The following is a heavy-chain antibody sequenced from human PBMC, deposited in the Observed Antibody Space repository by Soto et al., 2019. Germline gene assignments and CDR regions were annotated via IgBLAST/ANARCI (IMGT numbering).Heavy chain of an antibody. D-gene: IGHD3-16*02. Sequence: SVKVTCKDSGGTLSSNASSWVRQAHRQGLEGMGGIIPIFGTANYAQKFQGRVTITADESTSTAYMELSSLRSEDTAVYYCARAPIRYYDYVWGSYRYDDYYYGMDVWGQGPTVPVSS. V-gene: IGHV1-69*01. CDR3: ARAPIRYYDYVWGSYRYDDYYYGMDV. CDR2: IIPIFGTA. CDR1: GGTLSSNA. J-gene: IGHJ6*02.